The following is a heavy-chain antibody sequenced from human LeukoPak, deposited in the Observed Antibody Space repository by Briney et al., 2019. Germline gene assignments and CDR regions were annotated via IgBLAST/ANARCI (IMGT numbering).Heavy chain of an antibody. D-gene: IGHD6-19*01. J-gene: IGHJ4*02. CDR1: GGSISSSNW. CDR2: IYHSGST. CDR3: ARVSVAGTGHFDY. Sequence: GTLSLTCAVSGGSISSSNWWSWVRQPPGKGLEWIGEIYHSGSTNYNPSLKSRVTISVDKSKNQFSLKLSSVTAADTAVYYCARVSVAGTGHFDYWGQGTLITVSS. V-gene: IGHV4-4*02.